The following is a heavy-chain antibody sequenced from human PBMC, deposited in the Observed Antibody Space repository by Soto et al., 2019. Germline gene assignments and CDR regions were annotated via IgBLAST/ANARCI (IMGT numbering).Heavy chain of an antibody. D-gene: IGHD1-26*01. J-gene: IGHJ4*02. CDR3: ARLGVGPTTQWGYYFDY. CDR2: IYPGDSDT. V-gene: IGHV5-51*07. Sequence: GESLKISCKGSGYSFNTDWIAWVHQMPGKGLEWMGIIYPGDSDTRYSPSFQGQVTISADKSISTAFLQWSSLKASDTAMYYCARLGVGPTTQWGYYFDYWGQGTQVTVSS. CDR1: GYSFNTDW.